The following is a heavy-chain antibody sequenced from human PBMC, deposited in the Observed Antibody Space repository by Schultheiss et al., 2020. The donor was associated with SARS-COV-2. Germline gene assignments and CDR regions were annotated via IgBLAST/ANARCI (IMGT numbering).Heavy chain of an antibody. D-gene: IGHD2-2*01. CDR1: GYTFTGYY. Sequence: ASVKVSCKASGYTFTGYYMHWVRQAPGQGLEWMGWINPNSGGTNYAQKFQGRVTMTRDTSISTAYMELSRLRSDDTAVYYCARGGGIVVVPAAVGEFDPWGQGTLVTVSS. CDR2: INPNSGGT. CDR3: ARGGGIVVVPAAVGEFDP. V-gene: IGHV1-2*02. J-gene: IGHJ5*02.